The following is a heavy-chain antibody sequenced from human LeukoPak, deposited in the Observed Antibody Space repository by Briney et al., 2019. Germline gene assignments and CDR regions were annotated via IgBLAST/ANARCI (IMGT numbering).Heavy chain of an antibody. CDR3: AKDATPDCSGGSCDNDAFDI. CDR2: LSGDGGST. Sequence: GGSLRLSCAASGFTFDDYALQWVRHAPGKGVVWVSLLSGDGGSTYYADSVKGRFTISRDNSKNSLYLQMNTVRTEDTALYYCAKDATPDCSGGSCDNDAFDIWGQGTMVTVSS. CDR1: GFTFDDYA. V-gene: IGHV3-43*02. J-gene: IGHJ3*02. D-gene: IGHD2-15*01.